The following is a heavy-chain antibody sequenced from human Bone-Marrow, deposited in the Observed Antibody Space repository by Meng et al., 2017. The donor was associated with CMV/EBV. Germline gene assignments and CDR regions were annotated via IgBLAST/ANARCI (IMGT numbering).Heavy chain of an antibody. CDR1: GYTFTSYG. CDR2: IGAYNGNT. J-gene: IGHJ4*02. V-gene: IGHV1-18*01. Sequence: ASVKVSCKASGYTFTSYGISWVRQAPGQGLEWMGWIGAYNGNTNYAQKLQGRVTMTTDTSTSTAYMELRSLRSDDTAVYYCARDYGIVVVPAAIQNDYWGQGTLVTVSS. D-gene: IGHD2-2*01. CDR3: ARDYGIVVVPAAIQNDY.